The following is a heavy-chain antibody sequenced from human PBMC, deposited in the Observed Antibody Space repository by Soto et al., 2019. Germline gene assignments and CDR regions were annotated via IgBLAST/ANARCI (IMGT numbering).Heavy chain of an antibody. J-gene: IGHJ6*02. CDR2: ISYDGSNK. Sequence: GGSLRLSCAAAGFTFSSYGMHWVRQAPGTGLEWVAVISYDGSNKYYADSVKGRFTISRDNSKNTPYLQMNSLRAEDTAVYYCARDRRIAVAGHQPYYYYGMDVWGQGTTVTVSS. D-gene: IGHD6-19*01. V-gene: IGHV3-30*03. CDR3: ARDRRIAVAGHQPYYYYGMDV. CDR1: GFTFSSYG.